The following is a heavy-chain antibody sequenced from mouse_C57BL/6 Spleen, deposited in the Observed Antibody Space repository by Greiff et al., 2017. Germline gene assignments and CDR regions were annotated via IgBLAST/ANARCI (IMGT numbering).Heavy chain of an antibody. CDR1: GYAFSSSW. CDR2: IYPGDGDT. J-gene: IGHJ1*03. D-gene: IGHD2-4*01. Sequence: VQLQQSGPELVKPGASVKISCKASGYAFSSSWMNWVKQRPGKGLEWIGRIYPGDGDTNYNGKFKGKATLTADKSSSTAYMQLSSLTSEDSAVYFCAQYDYDNWYYDVWGTGTTVTVSS. V-gene: IGHV1-82*01. CDR3: AQYDYDNWYYDV.